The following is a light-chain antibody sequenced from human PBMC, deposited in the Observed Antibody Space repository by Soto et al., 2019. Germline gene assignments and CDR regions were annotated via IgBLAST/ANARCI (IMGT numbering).Light chain of an antibody. CDR2: SSS. CDR3: QQYGSSLIT. Sequence: EIDLTLSPGTLSLSPGKRATLSCRASQSISSTLLAWYQQNPGQAPRLLTYSSSIRATGIPDRFSGSGPGTDFPLTISSLEPEDFAVYYCQQYGSSLITFGQGTRLEI. CDR1: QSISSTL. J-gene: IGKJ5*01. V-gene: IGKV3-20*01.